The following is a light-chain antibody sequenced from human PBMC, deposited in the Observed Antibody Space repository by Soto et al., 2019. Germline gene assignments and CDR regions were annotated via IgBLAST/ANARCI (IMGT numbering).Light chain of an antibody. CDR3: QTWATGIQI. Sequence: QLVLTQSPSASASLGASVKLTCTLSSGHSNYAIAWHQQQPEKGPRYLMKLNSDGRHSKGDGIPDRFSGSSSGAERYLTISSLQSEDEADYYCQTWATGIQIFGGGTKLTVL. V-gene: IGLV4-69*02. J-gene: IGLJ2*01. CDR1: SGHSNYA. CDR2: LNSDGRH.